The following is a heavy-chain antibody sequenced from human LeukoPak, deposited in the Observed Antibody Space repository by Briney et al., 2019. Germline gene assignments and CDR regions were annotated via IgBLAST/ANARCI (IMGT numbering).Heavy chain of an antibody. CDR1: GYTFTGYY. D-gene: IGHD3-16*01. CDR3: ARSFFTSAIDY. J-gene: IGHJ4*02. Sequence: ASVKVSCKASGYTFTGYYMHWVRQAPRQGLEWMGRINPNSGGTNYAQKFQGRVTMTRDTSISTAYMELSRLRSDDTAVYYCARSFFTSAIDYWGQGTLVTVSS. V-gene: IGHV1-2*06. CDR2: INPNSGGT.